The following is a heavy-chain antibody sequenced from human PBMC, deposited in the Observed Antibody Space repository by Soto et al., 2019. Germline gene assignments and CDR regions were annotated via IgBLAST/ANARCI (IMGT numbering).Heavy chain of an antibody. CDR1: GYSFSTYW. CDR3: ARAVTGYGIDY. V-gene: IGHV5-51*01. J-gene: IGHJ4*02. CDR2: IYPDDSDT. Sequence: PGESLKISCKGSGYSFSTYWIAWVRQMPGKGLEWMGTIYPDDSDTRYSPSFQGQVTISADKSISTAYLHWNSLKASDTAMYYCARAVTGYGIDYWGQGTLVTVSS. D-gene: IGHD5-18*01.